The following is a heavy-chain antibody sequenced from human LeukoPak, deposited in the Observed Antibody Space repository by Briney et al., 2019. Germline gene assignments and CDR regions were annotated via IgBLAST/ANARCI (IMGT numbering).Heavy chain of an antibody. Sequence: ASVKVSCKASGYTFTSYYMHWVRQAPGQRLEWMGWINAGNGNTKYSQKFQGRVTITRDTSASTAYMELSSLRSEDTAVYYCARVLPSFYASGSFTWFDPWGQGTLVTVSS. J-gene: IGHJ5*02. CDR2: INAGNGNT. V-gene: IGHV1-3*01. D-gene: IGHD3-10*01. CDR1: GYTFTSYY. CDR3: ARVLPSFYASGSFTWFDP.